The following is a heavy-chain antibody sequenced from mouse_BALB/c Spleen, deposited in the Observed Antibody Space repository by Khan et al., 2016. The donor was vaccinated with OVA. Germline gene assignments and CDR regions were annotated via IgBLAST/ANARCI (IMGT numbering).Heavy chain of an antibody. CDR3: AIIYYGYDWFAY. J-gene: IGHJ3*01. D-gene: IGHD2-2*01. V-gene: IGHV2-3*01. CDR2: IWGDGST. CDR1: GLSLTNYG. Sequence: VQLVESGPGLVAPSQSLSIRCTVSGLSLTNYGVSWVRQPPGKGLEWLGVIWGDGSTNYHSVLKYRLRIRKDNSKSQVFVKLNSLQTDYTATYYCAIIYYGYDWFAYWCQGTLVTVSA.